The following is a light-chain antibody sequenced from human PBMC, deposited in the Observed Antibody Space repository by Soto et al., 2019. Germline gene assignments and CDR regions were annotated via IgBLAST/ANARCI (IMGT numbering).Light chain of an antibody. CDR1: QSLLHSNGYNY. J-gene: IGKJ1*01. Sequence: DIVMTQSPLSLPVTPGEPASISCRSSQSLLHSNGYNYLDWYLQKPGESPQLLIYLGSNRASGVPDRFRGGGSGSYFTLIISRVEAEDVGVYYCMQALQTPPTLGQGTKVEIK. CDR2: LGS. V-gene: IGKV2-28*01. CDR3: MQALQTPPT.